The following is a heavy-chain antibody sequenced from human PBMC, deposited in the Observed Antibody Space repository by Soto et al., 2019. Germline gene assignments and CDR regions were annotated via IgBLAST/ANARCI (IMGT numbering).Heavy chain of an antibody. CDR2: MSYDGTTK. Sequence: QVQLVESGGGVVQPGRSLRLSCAASGLIFSNYVMYWVRQAPGKGLEWVAFMSYDGTTKSYADTVKGRFTISRDNSQNTLYLHMNSLRPEDTGVYYCAREVLWSRYFDYWGQGTLVTVSS. J-gene: IGHJ4*02. CDR1: GLIFSNYV. CDR3: AREVLWSRYFDY. D-gene: IGHD3-10*01. V-gene: IGHV3-30-3*01.